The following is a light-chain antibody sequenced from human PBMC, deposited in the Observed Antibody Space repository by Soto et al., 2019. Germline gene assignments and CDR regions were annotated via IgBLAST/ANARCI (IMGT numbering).Light chain of an antibody. J-gene: IGLJ2*01. V-gene: IGLV2-14*01. CDR2: DVS. Sequence: QSALTQPASVSGSPGQSITISCTGTSSDVGGYNYVSWYQQLPGKAPKLMIYDVSNRPSGVSNRFSGSKSGNTASLTISRLQAEDEADYYCSSYTGSSTPLFGGGTKVTVL. CDR1: SSDVGGYNY. CDR3: SSYTGSSTPL.